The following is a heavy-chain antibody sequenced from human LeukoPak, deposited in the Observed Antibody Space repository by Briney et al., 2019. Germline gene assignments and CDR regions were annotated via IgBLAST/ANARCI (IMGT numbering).Heavy chain of an antibody. V-gene: IGHV3-7*01. CDR1: GFSFSYFW. CDR3: ARDAEVGTLFGVLSRYSWFDP. CDR2: IKHDGNEK. D-gene: IGHD3-3*01. Sequence: GGSLRPSCAASGFSFSYFWMSWVRQAPGKGLEWVANIKHDGNEKYYVDSVKGRFTISRDNAKKSLYLQMNNLRAEDTAVYYCARDAEVGTLFGVLSRYSWFDPWGQGTLVTVSS. J-gene: IGHJ5*02.